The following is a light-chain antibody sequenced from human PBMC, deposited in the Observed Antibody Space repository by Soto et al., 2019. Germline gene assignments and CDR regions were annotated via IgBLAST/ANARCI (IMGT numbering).Light chain of an antibody. Sequence: DIQMTQSPSSLSASGGDRVSITCRASQGISNSVCWYQQKPGKVPKLLIFPASTLESGVPSRFSGSGFGTDFTLTISSLQPEDVATYYCQKCNTVPRTFGPGTKVDLK. CDR3: QKCNTVPRT. CDR2: PAS. J-gene: IGKJ3*01. CDR1: QGISNS. V-gene: IGKV1-27*01.